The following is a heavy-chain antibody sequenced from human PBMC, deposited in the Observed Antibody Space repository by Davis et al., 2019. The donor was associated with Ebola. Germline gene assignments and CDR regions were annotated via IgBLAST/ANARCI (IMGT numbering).Heavy chain of an antibody. CDR1: GFTFSSYA. Sequence: PGGSLRLSCAAPGFTFSSYAMSWVRQAPGKGLEWVSAISGSGGSTYYADSVKGRFTISRDNSKNTLYLQMNSLRAEDTAVYYCARVPTGTSPGGYYYYGMDVWGQGTTVTVSS. V-gene: IGHV3-23*01. CDR2: ISGSGGST. J-gene: IGHJ6*02. CDR3: ARVPTGTSPGGYYYYGMDV. D-gene: IGHD1-7*01.